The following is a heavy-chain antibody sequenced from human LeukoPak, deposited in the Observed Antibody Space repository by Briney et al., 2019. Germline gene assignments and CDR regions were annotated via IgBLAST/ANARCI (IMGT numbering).Heavy chain of an antibody. CDR1: GFTFSGYW. D-gene: IGHD6-19*01. V-gene: IGHV3-74*03. CDR2: IKSDWYSI. Sequence: GGSLRLSCAASGFTFSGYWMHWVRHAPGKGLVWVSRIKSDWYSITDADYVKGRFTISSDNAKNTLYQQRNSQIAEDTAVYFCTRAGYSSGFDSWGQGTLVTVSS. CDR3: TRAGYSSGFDS. J-gene: IGHJ5*01.